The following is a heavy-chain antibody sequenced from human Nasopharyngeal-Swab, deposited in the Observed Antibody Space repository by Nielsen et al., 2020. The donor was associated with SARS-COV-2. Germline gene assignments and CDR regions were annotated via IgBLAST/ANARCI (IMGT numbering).Heavy chain of an antibody. D-gene: IGHD3-10*01. V-gene: IGHV1-2*02. CDR3: AREIYYGSGSYYVDDAFDI. J-gene: IGHJ3*02. CDR2: LNPNSGGT. Sequence: WVRQATGQGPAWLGSLNPNSGGTNYAQKFQGRVTLTLDTSINTSYMDLTSLRSDDTAVYYCAREIYYGSGSYYVDDAFDIWGQGTMVTVSS.